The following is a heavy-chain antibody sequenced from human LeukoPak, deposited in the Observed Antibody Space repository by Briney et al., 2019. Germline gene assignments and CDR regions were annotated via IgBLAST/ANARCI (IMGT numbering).Heavy chain of an antibody. CDR3: ARERRRWDYYDSSGQTFDI. D-gene: IGHD3-22*01. V-gene: IGHV4-4*07. CDR1: GGSFSSYY. J-gene: IGHJ3*02. Sequence: PSETLSLTCTVSGGSFSSYYWSWIRQPAGKGLEWIGRIYTSGSTNYNPSLKSRVTISVDTSKNQFSLKLSSVTAADTAVYYCARERRRWDYYDSSGQTFDIWGQGTMVTVSS. CDR2: IYTSGST.